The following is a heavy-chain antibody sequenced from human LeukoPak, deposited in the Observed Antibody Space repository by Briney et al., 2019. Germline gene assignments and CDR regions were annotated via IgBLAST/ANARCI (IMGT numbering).Heavy chain of an antibody. CDR3: AGERYYYDSSGSIDGVGFDY. D-gene: IGHD3-22*01. V-gene: IGHV3-21*01. CDR2: ISSSSSYI. J-gene: IGHJ4*02. CDR1: GFTFSSYS. Sequence: GGSLRLSCAASGFTFSSYSMNWVRQAPGKGLEWVSSISSSSSYIYYADSVKGRFTISRDNAKNSLYLQMKSLRAEDTAVYYCAGERYYYDSSGSIDGVGFDYWGQGTLVTVSS.